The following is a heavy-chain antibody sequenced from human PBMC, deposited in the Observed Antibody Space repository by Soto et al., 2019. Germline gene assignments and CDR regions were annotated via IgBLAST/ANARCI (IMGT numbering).Heavy chain of an antibody. CDR3: ARDPADRGDSFDY. J-gene: IGHJ4*02. V-gene: IGHV4-31*11. CDR2: IYYTGST. CDR1: GGSISSGGYS. Sequence: PSETLSLTCAVSGGSISSGGYSWSWIRQHPGKGLEWIGYIYYTGSTYYNPSLKSRVTISVDTSKNQFSLKVSSVTAADTAVYYCARDPADRGDSFDYWGLGTLVTVSS. D-gene: IGHD3-10*01.